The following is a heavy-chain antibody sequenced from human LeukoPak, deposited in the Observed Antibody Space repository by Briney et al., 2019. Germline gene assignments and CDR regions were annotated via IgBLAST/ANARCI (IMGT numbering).Heavy chain of an antibody. V-gene: IGHV4-59*01. CDR3: ARDGMGYYDFWSGYYYYYMDV. CDR1: GGSISSYY. CDR2: IYYSGST. J-gene: IGHJ6*03. D-gene: IGHD3-3*01. Sequence: SETLSLTCTVSGGSISSYYWSWIRQPPGKGLEWIGYIYYSGSTNYNPSLKSRVTISVDTSKNQFSLKLSSVTAADTAVYYCARDGMGYYDFWSGYYYYYMDVWGKGTTVTISS.